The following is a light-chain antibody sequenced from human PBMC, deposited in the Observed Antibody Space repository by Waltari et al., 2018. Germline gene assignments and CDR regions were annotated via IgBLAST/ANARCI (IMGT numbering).Light chain of an antibody. J-gene: IGLJ2*01. CDR1: SSDVGRYNL. V-gene: IGLV2-23*02. CDR2: EVS. Sequence: QSALTQPASVSGSPGQSITISCTGTSSDVGRYNLVSWYQQHPGKAPKLMIYEVSKRPAGSLNRFSGSRSGNTASLTISGLQAEDEADYYCCSYAGSSTVVFGGGTKLTVL. CDR3: CSYAGSSTVV.